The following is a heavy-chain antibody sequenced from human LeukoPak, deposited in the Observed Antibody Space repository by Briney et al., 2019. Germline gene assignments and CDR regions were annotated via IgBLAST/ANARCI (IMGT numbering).Heavy chain of an antibody. CDR3: AKDLGGIHYFDY. J-gene: IGHJ4*02. CDR2: IKWNGAST. CDR1: GFTFDDYG. V-gene: IGHV3-20*04. Sequence: RPGGSLRLSCAASGFTFDDYGMTWVRQAPGKGLEWVSAIKWNGASTGYADSVKGRFTISRDNSKNTLYLQMNSLRPEDTAVYYCAKDLGGIHYFDYWGQGTLVSVSS.